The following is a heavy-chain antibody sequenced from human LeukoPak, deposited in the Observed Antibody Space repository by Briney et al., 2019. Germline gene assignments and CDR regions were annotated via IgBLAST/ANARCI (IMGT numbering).Heavy chain of an antibody. D-gene: IGHD6-19*01. CDR2: ISAYNGNT. Sequence: ASVKVSCKASGYTFTSYGISWVRQAPGQGLEWMGWISAYNGNTNYAQKLQGRVTMTEDTSTDTAYMELSSLRSEDTAVYYCATAGSSGWYDNYYFDYWGQGTLVTVSS. V-gene: IGHV1-18*01. J-gene: IGHJ4*02. CDR1: GYTFTSYG. CDR3: ATAGSSGWYDNYYFDY.